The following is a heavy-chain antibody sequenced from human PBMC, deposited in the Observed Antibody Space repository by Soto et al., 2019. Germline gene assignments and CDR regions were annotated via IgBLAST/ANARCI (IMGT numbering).Heavy chain of an antibody. CDR1: GGSISSYY. V-gene: IGHV4-59*01. CDR3: ARAHTVLGPAATPGMNWFDP. D-gene: IGHD2-2*02. J-gene: IGHJ5*02. Sequence: QVQLQESGPGLVKPSETLSLTCTVSGGSISSYYWSWIRQPPGKGLEWIGYIYYSGRTNYNPSLKGRVSISVDTSKNQSSLKLRSVTAADTAVYYWARAHTVLGPAATPGMNWFDPWGQGTLVTVSS. CDR2: IYYSGRT.